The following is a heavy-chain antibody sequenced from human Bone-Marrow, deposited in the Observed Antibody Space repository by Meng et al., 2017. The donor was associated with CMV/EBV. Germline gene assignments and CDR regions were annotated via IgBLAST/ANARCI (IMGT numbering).Heavy chain of an antibody. CDR1: GYSFTSYW. CDR2: IYPGDSDT. V-gene: IGHV5-51*01. D-gene: IGHD1-26*01. J-gene: IGHJ4*02. CDR3: ARRHSGSYSPFDY. Sequence: KVSCKGSGYSFTSYWIGWVRQMPGKGLEWMGIIYPGDSDTRYSPSFQGQVTISADKSISTAYLQWSSLKASDTAMYYWARRHSGSYSPFDYWGQGTLVTVSS.